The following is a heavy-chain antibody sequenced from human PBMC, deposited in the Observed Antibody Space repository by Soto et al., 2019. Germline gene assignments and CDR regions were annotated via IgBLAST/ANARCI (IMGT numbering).Heavy chain of an antibody. D-gene: IGHD2-21*02. CDR3: AKDMAPFGGNSVPDY. CDR1: GFTFSSYG. Sequence: PGGSLRLSCAASGFTFSSYGMHWVRQAPGKGLEWVAVISYDGSNKYYADSVKGRFTISRDNSKNTLYLQMNSLRAEGTAVYYCAKDMAPFGGNSVPDYWGQGTLVTVSS. J-gene: IGHJ4*02. CDR2: ISYDGSNK. V-gene: IGHV3-30*18.